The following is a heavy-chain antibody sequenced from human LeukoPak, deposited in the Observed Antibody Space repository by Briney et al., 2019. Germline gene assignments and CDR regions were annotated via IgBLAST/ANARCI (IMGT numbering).Heavy chain of an antibody. D-gene: IGHD1-26*01. CDR2: IIPILGTS. CDR1: GYTFTDYY. J-gene: IGHJ4*02. V-gene: IGHV1-69*13. Sequence: SVKVSCKASGYTFTDYYMHWVRQAPGQGLEWMGGIIPILGTSNYAQKFQDRLTITADESTSTAYLELSSLTSADTAVYYCAREVSGTYCDYWGQGSLVTVSS. CDR3: AREVSGTYCDY.